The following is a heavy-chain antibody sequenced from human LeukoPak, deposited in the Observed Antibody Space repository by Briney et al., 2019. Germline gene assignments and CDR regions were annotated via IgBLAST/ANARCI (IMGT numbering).Heavy chain of an antibody. J-gene: IGHJ4*02. CDR1: GFTFSSCS. Sequence: GGSLRLSCAASGFTFSSCSMNWVRQAPGKGLEWVSSISSSSSYIYYADSVKGRFTISRDNAKNSLYLQMNSLRAEDTAVYYCATYYYGSSGYYAYFDYWGQGTLVTVSS. CDR3: ATYYYGSSGYYAYFDY. V-gene: IGHV3-21*01. D-gene: IGHD3-22*01. CDR2: ISSSSSYI.